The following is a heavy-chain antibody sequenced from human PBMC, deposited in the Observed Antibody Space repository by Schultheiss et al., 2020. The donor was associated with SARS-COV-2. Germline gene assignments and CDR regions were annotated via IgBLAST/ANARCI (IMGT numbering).Heavy chain of an antibody. Sequence: ASVKVSCKASGYTSTSYDINWVRQAPGQGLEWMGWINPNSGGTNYAQKFQGRVTMTRDTSTSTVYMELSSLRSEDTAVYYCARVHLQEIAAVEPAYDYWGQGTLVTVSS. J-gene: IGHJ4*02. CDR1: GYTSTSYD. V-gene: IGHV1-8*01. D-gene: IGHD6-13*01. CDR3: ARVHLQEIAAVEPAYDY. CDR2: INPNSGGT.